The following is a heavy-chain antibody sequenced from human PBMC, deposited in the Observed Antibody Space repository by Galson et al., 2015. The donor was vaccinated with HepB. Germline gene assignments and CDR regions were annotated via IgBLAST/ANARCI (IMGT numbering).Heavy chain of an antibody. V-gene: IGHV1-18*01. CDR3: AKVIAVATTYYYKGMDV. J-gene: IGHJ6*02. Sequence: SVKVSCKASGYTFTSYGISWVRQAPGQGLEWMGWISAYNGNTNYAQKLQGRVTMTTDTSTSTAYMELRSLRADDTAVYYCAKVIAVATTYYYKGMDVWGQGTTVTVSS. D-gene: IGHD6-13*01. CDR1: GYTFTSYG. CDR2: ISAYNGNT.